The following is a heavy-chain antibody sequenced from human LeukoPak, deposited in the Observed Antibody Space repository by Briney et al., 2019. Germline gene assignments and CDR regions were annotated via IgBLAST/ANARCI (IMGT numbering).Heavy chain of an antibody. CDR1: GFAFNTYA. CDR3: AKDPDYYGSGSYYSDY. J-gene: IGHJ4*02. V-gene: IGHV3-30*18. D-gene: IGHD3-10*01. CDR2: ISYDGSNK. Sequence: GGSLRLSCAASGFAFNTYAMHWVRQAPGKGLEWVAVISYDGSNKYYADSVKGRFTISRDNSKNTLYLQMNTLRAEDTAVYYCAKDPDYYGSGSYYSDYWGQGTLVTVSS.